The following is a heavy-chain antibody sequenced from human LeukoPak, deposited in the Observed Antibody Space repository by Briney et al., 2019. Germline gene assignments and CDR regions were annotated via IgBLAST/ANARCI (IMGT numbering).Heavy chain of an antibody. CDR1: GFTVSSNY. CDR3: ASSYYHDSSGYYPSVHYFDY. D-gene: IGHD3-22*01. J-gene: IGHJ4*02. CDR2: IYSGGST. V-gene: IGHV3-66*01. Sequence: GGSLRLSCAASGFTVSSNYMSWVRQAPGKGLEWVSVIYSGGSTYYADSVKGRFTISRDNSKNTLYLQMNSLRAEDTAVYYCASSYYHDSSGYYPSVHYFDYWGQGTLVTVSS.